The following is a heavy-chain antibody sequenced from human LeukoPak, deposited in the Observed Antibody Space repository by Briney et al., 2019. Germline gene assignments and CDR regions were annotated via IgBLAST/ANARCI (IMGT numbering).Heavy chain of an antibody. CDR3: ARRIGYYDSSGPNFDY. D-gene: IGHD3-22*01. CDR1: GYSFTSYW. CDR2: IYPGDSDT. Sequence: GESRKISCKGSGYSFTSYWIGWVRQMPGKGLEWMGIIYPGDSDTRYSPSFQGQVTISADKSISTAYLQWSSLKASDTAMYYCARRIGYYDSSGPNFDYWGQGTLVTVSS. J-gene: IGHJ4*02. V-gene: IGHV5-51*01.